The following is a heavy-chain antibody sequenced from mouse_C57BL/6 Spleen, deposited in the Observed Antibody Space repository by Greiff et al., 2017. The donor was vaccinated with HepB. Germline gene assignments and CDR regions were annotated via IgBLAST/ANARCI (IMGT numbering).Heavy chain of an antibody. Sequence: VQLQQSGAELVKPGASVKLSCKASGYTFTEYTIHWVKQRSGQGLEWIGWVYPGSGSIKYNEKFKDKATLTADKSSSTGYMELSRLTSEDSAVYFCARRIYYYGSSHFDYWGQGTTLTVSS. CDR1: GYTFTEYT. D-gene: IGHD1-1*01. V-gene: IGHV1-62-2*01. CDR2: VYPGSGSI. CDR3: ARRIYYYGSSHFDY. J-gene: IGHJ2*01.